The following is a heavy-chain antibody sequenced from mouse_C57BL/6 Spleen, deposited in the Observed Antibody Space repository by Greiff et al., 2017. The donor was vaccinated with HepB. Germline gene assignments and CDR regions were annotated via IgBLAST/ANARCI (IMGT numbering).Heavy chain of an antibody. CDR2: IYPRSGNT. Sequence: QVQLQQSGAELARPGASVKLSCKASGYTFTSYGISWVKQRTGQGLEWIGEIYPRSGNTYYNEKFKGKATLTADKSSSTAYRELRSLTSEDSAVYFCARKGSSSQDYFDYWGQGTTLTVSS. J-gene: IGHJ2*01. CDR1: GYTFTSYG. D-gene: IGHD1-1*01. CDR3: ARKGSSSQDYFDY. V-gene: IGHV1-81*01.